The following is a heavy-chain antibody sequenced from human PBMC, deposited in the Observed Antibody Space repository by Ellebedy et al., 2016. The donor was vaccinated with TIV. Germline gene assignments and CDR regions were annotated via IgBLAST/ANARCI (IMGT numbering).Heavy chain of an antibody. J-gene: IGHJ4*02. Sequence: GESLKISCAASGFTFSTYVIHWVRQAPGKGLEWIAGIWGDGSIKDFADSVKGRFTISRDNSKNTVYLQMDSLRADDTAVYSCAKERTSLHSKGAVLESWGQGTLVTVSS. CDR1: GFTFSTYV. V-gene: IGHV3-33*06. CDR3: AKERTSLHSKGAVLES. D-gene: IGHD2-15*01. CDR2: IWGDGSIK.